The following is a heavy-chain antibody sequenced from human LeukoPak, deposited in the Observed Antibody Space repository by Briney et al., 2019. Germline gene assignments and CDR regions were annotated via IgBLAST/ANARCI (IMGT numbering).Heavy chain of an antibody. V-gene: IGHV4-39*02. CDR2: IYYSGST. CDR1: GGSISSSSYY. Sequence: PSETLSLTCTVSGGSISSSSYYWGWIRQPPGKGLEWIGSIYYSGSTYYNPSLKSRVTISVDASKNQFSLKLGSVTAADTVVYYCAREQQLVRGFDYWGQGTLATVSS. D-gene: IGHD6-13*01. CDR3: AREQQLVRGFDY. J-gene: IGHJ4*02.